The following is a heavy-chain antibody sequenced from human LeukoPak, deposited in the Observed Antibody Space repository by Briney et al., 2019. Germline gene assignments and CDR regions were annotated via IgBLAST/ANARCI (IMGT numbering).Heavy chain of an antibody. Sequence: SETLSLTCTVSGGYISGTNYYWGWIRQPPGKGLEWIGSIFYSGSTYYNPSLKSRVTTSVDTSKNQFSLKLNSVTAADTAVYYCAKHRNRGMYSSSPFFDYWGQGTLVAVSS. D-gene: IGHD3-22*01. CDR2: IFYSGST. CDR3: AKHRNRGMYSSSPFFDY. J-gene: IGHJ4*02. CDR1: GGYISGTNYY. V-gene: IGHV4-39*07.